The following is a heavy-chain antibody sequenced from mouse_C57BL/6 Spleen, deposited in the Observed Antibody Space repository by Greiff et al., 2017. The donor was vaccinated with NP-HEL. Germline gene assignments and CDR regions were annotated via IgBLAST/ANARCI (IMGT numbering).Heavy chain of an antibody. D-gene: IGHD1-1*01. CDR2: ISYDGSN. CDR1: GYSITSGYY. Sequence: EVQLQESGPGLVKPSQSLSLTCSVTGYSITSGYYWNWIRQFPGNKLEWMGYISYDGSNNYNPSLKNRISITRDTSKNQFFLKLNSVTTEDTATYYCAREAYYGSSYWGQGTTLTVSS. J-gene: IGHJ2*01. CDR3: AREAYYGSSY. V-gene: IGHV3-6*01.